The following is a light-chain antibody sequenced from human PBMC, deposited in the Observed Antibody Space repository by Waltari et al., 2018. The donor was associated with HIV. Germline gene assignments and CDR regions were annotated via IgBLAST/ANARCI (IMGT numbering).Light chain of an antibody. J-gene: IGLJ2*01. CDR2: DIN. CDR3: CSHAGTTSLV. CDR1: SRDVGGYNY. Sequence: QSALTQPASVSGSPGQSLTIPCTATSRDVGGYNYASSYQQHPGNAPKLMIYDINKRHSWVSKRFSGSKSGNTASLTISGVQAEDEADYYCCSHAGTTSLVFGGGTKLTVL. V-gene: IGLV2-23*02.